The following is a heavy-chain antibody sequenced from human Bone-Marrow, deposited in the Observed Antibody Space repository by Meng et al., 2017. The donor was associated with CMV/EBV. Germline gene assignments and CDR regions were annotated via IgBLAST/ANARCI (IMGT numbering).Heavy chain of an antibody. J-gene: IGHJ4*02. V-gene: IGHV4-61*01. Sequence: AGGSVTSDRYYWSWIRQPPGKGLEWSGYIYDSGSTKYNPSLKGRVSISVDTSKNQFSLNLNSVTAADTAVYYCARPAFGAGSYYKYWGQGLLVTVSS. CDR2: IYDSGST. CDR3: ARPAFGAGSYYKY. CDR1: GGSVTSDRYY. D-gene: IGHD3-10*01.